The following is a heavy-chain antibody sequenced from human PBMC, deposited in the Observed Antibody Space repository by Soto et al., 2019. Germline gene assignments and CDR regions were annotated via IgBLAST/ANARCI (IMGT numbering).Heavy chain of an antibody. CDR3: GSESGEATATLDYYYFYMNG. CDR1: GDRFTDYY. CDR2: INPNSGVT. V-gene: IGHV1-2*04. J-gene: IGHJ6*03. Sequence: QVQLVQSGAEVKEPGASVTVSCRASGDRFTDYYMHWVRQAPGQGLEWMGWINPNSGVTKYAQKFQGWVTMTRDKYIKTVYMQLSRLRFDDTAIYYCGSESGEATATLDYYYFYMNGWGTGTTVNVSS. D-gene: IGHD5-12*01.